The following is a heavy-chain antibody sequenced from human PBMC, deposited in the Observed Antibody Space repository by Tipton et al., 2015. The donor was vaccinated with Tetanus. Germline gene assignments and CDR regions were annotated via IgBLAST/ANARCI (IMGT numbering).Heavy chain of an antibody. D-gene: IGHD1-26*01. Sequence: TLSLTCTVSGASFSSDDYYWNWLRQQPGKGLEWIGYIYYSGTTYYNPSLKSRVTMSLDTSKNLFSLKMTSVTAADTAIYYCARDQARGARGWNYFDYWGLGTLVTVSS. J-gene: IGHJ4*02. CDR3: ARDQARGARGWNYFDY. CDR1: GASFSSDDYY. CDR2: IYYSGTT. V-gene: IGHV4-31*03.